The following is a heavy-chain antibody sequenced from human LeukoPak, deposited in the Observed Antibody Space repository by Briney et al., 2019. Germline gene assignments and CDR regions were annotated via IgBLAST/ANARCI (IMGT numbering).Heavy chain of an antibody. CDR3: ARLDSCGADSCIDS. V-gene: IGHV4-59*01. CDR2: IQASGTT. CDR1: GSSITGFH. Sequence: FETLSLTCSVSGSSITGFHWGWIRQPPGKGLEWIGYIQASGTTKHNPSLKCRVTISIDTSKAQFSLNVNSVSAADTAMYYCARLDSCGADSCIDSWGQGNLVIVSS. J-gene: IGHJ4*02. D-gene: IGHD2-21*01.